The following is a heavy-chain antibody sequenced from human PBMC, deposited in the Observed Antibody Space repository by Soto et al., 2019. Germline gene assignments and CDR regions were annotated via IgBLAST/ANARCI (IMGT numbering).Heavy chain of an antibody. CDR1: GFTFSSYA. D-gene: IGHD2-15*01. CDR3: AKDRYCSGGSCYPQPLDY. CDR2: ISGSGGST. J-gene: IGHJ4*02. Sequence: GGSLRLSCAASGFTFSSYAMSWVRQAPGKGLEWVSAISGSGGSTYYADSVKGRFTISRDNSKNTLYLQMNSLRAEDTAVYFFAKDRYCSGGSCYPQPLDYWGQGTLVTVSS. V-gene: IGHV3-23*01.